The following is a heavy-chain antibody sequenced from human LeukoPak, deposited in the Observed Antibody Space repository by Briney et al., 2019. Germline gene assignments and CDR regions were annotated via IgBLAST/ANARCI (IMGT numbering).Heavy chain of an antibody. J-gene: IGHJ4*02. CDR3: ARGPNYPSPSPFDY. D-gene: IGHD5-24*01. CDR2: IYYSGST. Sequence: NASETLSLTCTVSGGSIRSYYWSWIRQPPGKGLEWIGYIYYSGSTNYNPSLKSRVTISVDTSKNQFSLKLSSVTAADTAVYYCARGPNYPSPSPFDYWGQGTLVTVSS. V-gene: IGHV4-59*08. CDR1: GGSIRSYY.